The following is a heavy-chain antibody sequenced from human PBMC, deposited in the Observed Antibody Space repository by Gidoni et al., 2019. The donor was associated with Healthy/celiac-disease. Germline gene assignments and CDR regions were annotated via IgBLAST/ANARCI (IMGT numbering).Heavy chain of an antibody. CDR1: GFPFSSYA. CDR2: ISYDGSNK. V-gene: IGHV3-30*04. D-gene: IGHD1-20*01. CDR3: AREGEYNWNDVPYFDY. J-gene: IGHJ4*02. Sequence: QVQLVESGGGVVQLGRSLRLSCAASGFPFSSYAMHWVRQASGKGLEWVAVISYDGSNKYYADSVKGRFTISRDNSKNTLYLQMNSLRAEDTAVYYCAREGEYNWNDVPYFDYWGQGTLVTVSS.